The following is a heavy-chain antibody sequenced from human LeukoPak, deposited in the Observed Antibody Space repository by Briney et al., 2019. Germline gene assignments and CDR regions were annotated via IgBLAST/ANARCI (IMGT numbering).Heavy chain of an antibody. CDR2: ISAYNGNT. Sequence: ASVKVSCKASGYTFTSYGISWVRQAPGQGLEGMGWISAYNGNTNYAQKLQGRVTMTTDTSTSTAYVELRSLRSDDTAVYYCARYYIAVAGREDFDYWGQGTLVTVSS. V-gene: IGHV1-18*01. CDR3: ARYYIAVAGREDFDY. D-gene: IGHD6-19*01. CDR1: GYTFTSYG. J-gene: IGHJ4*02.